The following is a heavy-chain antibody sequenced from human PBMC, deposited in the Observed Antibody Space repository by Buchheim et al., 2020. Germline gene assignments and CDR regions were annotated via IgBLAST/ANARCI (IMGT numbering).Heavy chain of an antibody. CDR2: INPSGGST. Sequence: QVQLVQSGAEVKKPGASVKVSCKASGYTFTSYYMHWVRQAPGQGLEWMGIINPSGGSTSYAQKFQGRVTMTRDTSTSTVYLELSSLRSEDTAVYYCAREGSRNTAMVLWFDPWGQGTL. CDR3: AREGSRNTAMVLWFDP. D-gene: IGHD5-18*01. CDR1: GYTFTSYY. V-gene: IGHV1-46*01. J-gene: IGHJ5*02.